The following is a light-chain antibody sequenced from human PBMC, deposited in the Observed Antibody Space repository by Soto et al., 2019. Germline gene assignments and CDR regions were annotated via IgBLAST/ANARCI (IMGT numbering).Light chain of an antibody. CDR3: SSYGGSNNFVV. Sequence: QSVLTQPPSASGSPGQSVTIACTGTRSDVGAYNYVSWYQQHPGKAPKFMIYEVSKRPSGVPDRFSGSKSGNTASLTVSGLQAEDEADYYCSSYGGSNNFVVFGGGTKLTVL. CDR2: EVS. CDR1: RSDVGAYNY. V-gene: IGLV2-8*01. J-gene: IGLJ2*01.